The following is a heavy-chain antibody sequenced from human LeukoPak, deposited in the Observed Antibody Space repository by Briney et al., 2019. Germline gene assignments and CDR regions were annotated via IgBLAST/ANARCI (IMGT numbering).Heavy chain of an antibody. V-gene: IGHV3-48*03. Sequence: GGALRLSCAASVFSFSSAEMNLVRQAPGKGLGWGSYISSSGITIYYADSVKSRFTSSTDNAKNSLYLQMYTARAEATAVYYCARVREMATWGQGTLVTVSS. J-gene: IGHJ4*02. CDR3: ARVREMAT. CDR2: ISSSGITI. D-gene: IGHD5-24*01. CDR1: VFSFSSAE.